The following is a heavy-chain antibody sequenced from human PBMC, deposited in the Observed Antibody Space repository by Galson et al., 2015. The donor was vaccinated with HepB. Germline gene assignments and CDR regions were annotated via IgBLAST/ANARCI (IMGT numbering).Heavy chain of an antibody. J-gene: IGHJ4*02. V-gene: IGHV5-51*03. CDR3: ARPASTIFGAEPYYYFDY. CDR1: GYSFTSYW. Sequence: QSGAEVKKPGESLKISCKGSGYSFTSYWIGWVRQMPGKGLEWMGIIYPGDSDTRYSPSFQGQVTISADKSISTAYLQWSSLKASDPAMYYCARPASTIFGAEPYYYFDYWGQGTLVTVSS. CDR2: IYPGDSDT. D-gene: IGHD3-3*01.